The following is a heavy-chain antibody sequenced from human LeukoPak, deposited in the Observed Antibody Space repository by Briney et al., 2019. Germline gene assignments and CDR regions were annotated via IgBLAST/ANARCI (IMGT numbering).Heavy chain of an antibody. J-gene: IGHJ4*02. D-gene: IGHD1-1*01. CDR2: ISGSGGST. V-gene: IGHV3-23*01. Sequence: QTGGSLRLSCAASGFTFSSYAMSWVRQAPGKGLEWVSAISGSGGSTYYADSVKGRFTISRDNSKNTLYLQMNSLRAEDTALHYCAKLPNLANWVPFDSWGQGTLVTVSS. CDR3: AKLPNLANWVPFDS. CDR1: GFTFSSYA.